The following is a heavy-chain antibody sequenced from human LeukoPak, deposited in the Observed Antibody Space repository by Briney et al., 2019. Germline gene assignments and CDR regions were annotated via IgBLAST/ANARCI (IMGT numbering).Heavy chain of an antibody. D-gene: IGHD3-22*01. CDR2: ISAYNGNT. V-gene: IGHV1-18*01. J-gene: IGHJ4*02. Sequence: ASVKVSCKPSGYTFTSYDISWVLQAPGQGVEGMVWISAYNGNTHYAQKLQGRVTMTTDTSTSTVYMELRSLRSDDTAVYYCARGSPPRRNYDSRGYYSYYFDYWGQGTLVTVSS. CDR3: ARGSPPRRNYDSRGYYSYYFDY. CDR1: GYTFTSYD.